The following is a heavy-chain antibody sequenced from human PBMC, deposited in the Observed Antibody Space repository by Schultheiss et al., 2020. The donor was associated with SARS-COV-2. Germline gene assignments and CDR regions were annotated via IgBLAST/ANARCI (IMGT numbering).Heavy chain of an antibody. Sequence: GGSLRLSCAASGFTFSSYWMHWVRQAPGKGLVWVSRINSDGSSTSYADSVKGRFTISRDNAKNSLYLQMNSLRAEDTAVYYCAKGGLDLVSRARGFDYWGQGTLVTVSS. V-gene: IGHV3-74*01. J-gene: IGHJ4*02. D-gene: IGHD5-12*01. CDR1: GFTFSSYW. CDR3: AKGGLDLVSRARGFDY. CDR2: INSDGSST.